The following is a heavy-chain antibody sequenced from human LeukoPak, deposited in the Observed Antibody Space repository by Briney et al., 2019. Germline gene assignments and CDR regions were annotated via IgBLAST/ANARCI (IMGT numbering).Heavy chain of an antibody. J-gene: IGHJ4*02. Sequence: PGGSLRLSCAASGFTFSRYAMSWVRQAPGKGMEWVSAISGSGGSTYYADSVKGRFTISRDNSKNTLYLQMNSLRVEDTAVYYCAITPSSTPPDYWGQGTLVTVSS. CDR3: AITPSSTPPDY. CDR2: ISGSGGST. D-gene: IGHD6-13*01. CDR1: GFTFSRYA. V-gene: IGHV3-23*01.